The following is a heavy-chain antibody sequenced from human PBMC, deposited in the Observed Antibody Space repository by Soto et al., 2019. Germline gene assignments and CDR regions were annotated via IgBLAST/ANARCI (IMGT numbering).Heavy chain of an antibody. Sequence: GGSLRLSCAASGFTFSSYWMHWVRQAPGKGLVWVSRINSDGSSTNYADSVKGRFTISRDNAKNTLYLQMNSVRAEDTAVYYCARALGTYYYDSGAYDYWGKGTLVTVSS. J-gene: IGHJ4*02. CDR3: ARALGTYYYDSGAYDY. CDR2: INSDGSST. V-gene: IGHV3-74*01. CDR1: GFTFSSYW. D-gene: IGHD3-22*01.